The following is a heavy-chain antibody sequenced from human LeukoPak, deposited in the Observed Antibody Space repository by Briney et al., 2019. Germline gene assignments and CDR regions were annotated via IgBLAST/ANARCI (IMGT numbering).Heavy chain of an antibody. D-gene: IGHD6-13*01. Sequence: SETLSLTCAVYGGSFSGYYCSWIRQPPGKGLEWIGEINHSGSTNYNPSLMSRVTISVDTSKNQFSLKLCSVTAADTAVYYCARHSPPSTLYSSSWSRRYYFDYWGQGTLVTVSS. CDR2: INHSGST. CDR1: GGSFSGYY. J-gene: IGHJ4*02. CDR3: ARHSPPSTLYSSSWSRRYYFDY. V-gene: IGHV4-34*01.